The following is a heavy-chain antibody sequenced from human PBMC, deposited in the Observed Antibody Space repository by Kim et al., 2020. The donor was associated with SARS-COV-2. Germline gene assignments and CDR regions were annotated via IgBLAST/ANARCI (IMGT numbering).Heavy chain of an antibody. CDR2: ISSGSSAI. CDR3: ARDESPYGSGTYYADYFYYGMDV. V-gene: IGHV3-11*01. Sequence: GGSLRLSCAASGFNFSDYYMNWIRQAPGKGLEWVSSISSGSSAIYSADSVKGRFTISRDNAKNSLYLQMNSLRAEDTAVYYCARDESPYGSGTYYADYFYYGMDVWGRGTTVTVSS. J-gene: IGHJ6*02. CDR1: GFNFSDYY. D-gene: IGHD3-10*01.